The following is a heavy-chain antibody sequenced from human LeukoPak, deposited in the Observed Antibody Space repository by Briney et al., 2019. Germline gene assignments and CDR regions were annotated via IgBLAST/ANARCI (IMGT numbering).Heavy chain of an antibody. J-gene: IGHJ4*02. CDR3: AKVTGDY. D-gene: IGHD1-14*01. V-gene: IGHV3-30*18. CDR1: GFTFSSYG. Sequence: PGGSLRLSCAASGFTFSSYGMHWVRQAPGKGLEWVAVISYDGSNKYYADSVKGRFTISGDNSKNTLYLQMNSLRAEDTAVYYCAKVTGDYWGQGTLVTVSS. CDR2: ISYDGSNK.